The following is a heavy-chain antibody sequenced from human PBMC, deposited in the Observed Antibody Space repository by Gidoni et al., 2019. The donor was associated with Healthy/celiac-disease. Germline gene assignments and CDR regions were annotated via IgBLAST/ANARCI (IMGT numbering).Heavy chain of an antibody. D-gene: IGHD1-20*01. CDR2: IYYSGST. CDR3: ARDRGYNVEGRHPWFDP. CDR1: GGSISSGGYY. J-gene: IGHJ5*02. V-gene: IGHV4-31*03. Sequence: QVQLQESGPGLVKPSQTLSLTCTVSGGSISSGGYYWSWIRQHPGKGLEWIGYIYYSGSTYYNPSLKSRVTISVDTSKNQFSLKLSSVTAADTAVYYCARDRGYNVEGRHPWFDPWGQGTLVTVSS.